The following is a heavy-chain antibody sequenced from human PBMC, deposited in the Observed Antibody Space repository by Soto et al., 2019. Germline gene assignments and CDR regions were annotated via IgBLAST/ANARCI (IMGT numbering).Heavy chain of an antibody. CDR2: IIPIFGTA. CDR3: ARFLNYYCSGSYYDY. J-gene: IGHJ4*02. CDR1: GDTFSSYA. V-gene: IGHV1-69*13. Sequence: ASVKVSCKASGDTFSSYAISWVRQAPGQGLEWMGGIIPIFGTANYAQKFQGRVTITADESTSTAYMELSSLRSEDTDVYYCARFLNYYCSGSYYDYWGQGTLVTVSS. D-gene: IGHD3-10*01.